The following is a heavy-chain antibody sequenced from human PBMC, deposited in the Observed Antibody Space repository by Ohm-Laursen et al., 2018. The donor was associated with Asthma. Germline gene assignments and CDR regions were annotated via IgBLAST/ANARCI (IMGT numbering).Heavy chain of an antibody. CDR1: RGSITSGGFS. D-gene: IGHD6-13*01. J-gene: IGHJ4*02. V-gene: IGHV4-30-2*01. Sequence: TLSLTCAVSRGSITSGGFSWGGVRQPPGKGLGGDGHTYQSGSTYYNPSLKSRVAISVDRSKNQFSLTLSSVTASDTAIYYCARVSSSWFDFWGQGTLVTVSS. CDR2: TYQSGST. CDR3: ARVSSSWFDF.